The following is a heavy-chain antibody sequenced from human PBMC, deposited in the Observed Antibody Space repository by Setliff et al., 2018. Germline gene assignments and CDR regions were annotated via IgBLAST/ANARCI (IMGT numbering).Heavy chain of an antibody. D-gene: IGHD3-3*01. CDR1: GDPIDSYY. CDR3: RFWSGYYKNDY. J-gene: IGHJ4*02. V-gene: IGHV4-34*01. Sequence: SETLSLTCSVSGDPIDSYYWGWVRQPPGKGLEWIGEINHSGSTNYIPSLKSRLTISVDTSKNQFSLKLSSVTAADTAMYYCRFWSGYYKNDYWGQGTLVTVSS. CDR2: INHSGST.